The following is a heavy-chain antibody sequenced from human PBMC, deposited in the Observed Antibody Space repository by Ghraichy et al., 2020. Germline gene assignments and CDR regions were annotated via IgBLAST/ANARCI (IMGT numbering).Heavy chain of an antibody. CDR1: GGSMNNYC. J-gene: IGHJ2*01. D-gene: IGHD3-16*01. Sequence: LRLSCTVSGGSMNNYCWNWIRQPPGKGLEWIGYMCYSGSTSYNPSLESRVTVSLDRSANRLSLRLSSVTAADTAVYYCARIPVGDWYFDVWGRGTLVTVSS. CDR3: ARIPVGDWYFDV. V-gene: IGHV4-59*08. CDR2: MCYSGST.